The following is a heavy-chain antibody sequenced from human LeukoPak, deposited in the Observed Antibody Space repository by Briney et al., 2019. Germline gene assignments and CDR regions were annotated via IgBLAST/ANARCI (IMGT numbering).Heavy chain of an antibody. CDR3: AHRLDSNDYYSQYYFNY. CDR2: IYWNDDK. Sequence: SGPTLVKPTQTLTLTCTFSGFSLSTSGVGVGWIRQPPGKALEWLSLIYWNDDKRYSPSLKSRLTITKDTSKNQVVLTMTNMDPVDTATYYCAHRLDSNDYYSQYYFNYWGQGTLVTVSS. CDR1: GFSLSTSGVG. J-gene: IGHJ4*02. D-gene: IGHD3-22*01. V-gene: IGHV2-5*01.